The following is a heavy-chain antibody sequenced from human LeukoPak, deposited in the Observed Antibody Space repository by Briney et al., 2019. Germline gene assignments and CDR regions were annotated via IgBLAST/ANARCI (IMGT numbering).Heavy chain of an antibody. J-gene: IGHJ4*02. CDR1: GGSFSGYY. D-gene: IGHD5-24*01. Sequence: SETLSLTCAVYGGSFSGYYWSWIRQPPGQGLEWIGEINHSGSTNYNPSLKSRVTISVDTSKNQFSLKLSSVTAADTAVYYCARRRRLQLPFDYWGQGTLVTASS. CDR2: INHSGST. CDR3: ARRRRLQLPFDY. V-gene: IGHV4-34*01.